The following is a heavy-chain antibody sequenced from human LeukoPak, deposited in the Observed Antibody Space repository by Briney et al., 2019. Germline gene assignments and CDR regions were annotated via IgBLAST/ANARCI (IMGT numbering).Heavy chain of an antibody. V-gene: IGHV3-74*01. Sequence: GGSLRLSCAGSGFVFSDYSLHWVRHGPGKGLTWISRISGDGTGAIYADSVRGRFTMSRDNVKNTLFLDMNSLRAEDTGLYYCTRDTSYCFGDCFWAWGQGTLVTVSS. CDR1: GFVFSDYS. CDR3: TRDTSYCFGDCFWA. J-gene: IGHJ5*02. CDR2: ISGDGTGA. D-gene: IGHD2-21*02.